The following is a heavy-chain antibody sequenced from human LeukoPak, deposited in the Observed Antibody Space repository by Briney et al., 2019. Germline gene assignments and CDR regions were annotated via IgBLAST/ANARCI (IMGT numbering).Heavy chain of an antibody. V-gene: IGHV4-59*08. D-gene: IGHD6-13*01. CDR1: GGSISSYY. CDR3: ARPYSSSWSFDY. Sequence: SETLSLTCTVSGGSISSYYWSWIRQPPGKGLEWIGYIYYSGSTNYNPSLKSRVTISVDTSKNQFSLKLSSVTAADTAVYYCARPYSSSWSFDYWGQGTLVTVSS. J-gene: IGHJ4*02. CDR2: IYYSGST.